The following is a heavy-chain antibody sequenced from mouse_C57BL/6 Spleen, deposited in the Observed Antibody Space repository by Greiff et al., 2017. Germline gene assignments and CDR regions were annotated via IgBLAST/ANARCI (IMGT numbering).Heavy chain of an antibody. Sequence: QVQLQQPGAELVRPGSSVKLSCKASGYTFTSYWMDWVKQRPGQGLEWIGNIYPSDSETHYNQKFKDKATLTVDKSSSTAYMQLSSLTSEDSAVYYCARESNWGLDDWGQGTTLTVSS. J-gene: IGHJ2*01. CDR3: ARESNWGLDD. CDR2: IYPSDSET. D-gene: IGHD4-1*01. V-gene: IGHV1-61*01. CDR1: GYTFTSYW.